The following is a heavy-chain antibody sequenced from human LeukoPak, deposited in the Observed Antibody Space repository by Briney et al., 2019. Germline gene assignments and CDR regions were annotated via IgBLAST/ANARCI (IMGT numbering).Heavy chain of an antibody. CDR1: GDSVSSDSAA. D-gene: IGHD2-8*01. CDR2: TFYRSKWYN. V-gene: IGHV6-1*01. Sequence: SQTLSLTCAISGDSVSSDSAAWNWIRQSPSIGLEWLGRTFYRSKWYNDYEVSVKSRITINPDTSNNQLSLQMNSVTPEDTAAYYCARSVNNLFDPWGQGTLVTVSS. CDR3: ARSVNNLFDP. J-gene: IGHJ5*02.